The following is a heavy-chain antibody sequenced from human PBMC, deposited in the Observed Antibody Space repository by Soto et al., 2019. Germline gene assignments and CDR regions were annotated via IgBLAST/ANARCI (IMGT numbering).Heavy chain of an antibody. CDR1: GFTFSDYY. Sequence: PGGSLRLSCAASGFTFSDYYMSWISQAPGKGLEWVSAVGGSGSDTYYADFVKGRFTVSRDDSKNTLYLHMSSLRVEDTAIYFCAKRQSFDFWSGYLPFFDYWGQGTPVTVSS. CDR3: AKRQSFDFWSGYLPFFDY. CDR2: VGGSGSDT. J-gene: IGHJ4*02. D-gene: IGHD3-3*01. V-gene: IGHV3-23*01.